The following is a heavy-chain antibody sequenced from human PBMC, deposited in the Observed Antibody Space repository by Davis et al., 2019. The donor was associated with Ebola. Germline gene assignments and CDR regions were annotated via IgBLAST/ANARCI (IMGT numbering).Heavy chain of an antibody. Sequence: ASVKVSCKASGYTFTSYGISWVRQAPGQGLEWMGWISAYNGNTNYAQKLQGRVTMTTDTSTSTAYMELRSLRSDDTAVYYCATNYYILTGSAGPYGMDVWGQGTTVTVSS. CDR3: ATNYYILTGSAGPYGMDV. CDR1: GYTFTSYG. D-gene: IGHD3-9*01. J-gene: IGHJ6*02. CDR2: ISAYNGNT. V-gene: IGHV1-18*01.